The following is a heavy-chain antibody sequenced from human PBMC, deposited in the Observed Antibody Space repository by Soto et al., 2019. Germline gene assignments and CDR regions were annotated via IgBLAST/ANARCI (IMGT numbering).Heavy chain of an antibody. Sequence: SETLSLTCTVSCGSISSGVYYWSWIRQHPGKGLDWIGYIYYSGSTYYNPSLKSRVTISVDTSKNQFSLKLSSVTAADTAVYYCARGGECSSTSCYWAAFDMWGQGTMVNVSS. CDR2: IYYSGST. D-gene: IGHD2-2*01. CDR3: ARGGECSSTSCYWAAFDM. CDR1: CGSISSGVYY. V-gene: IGHV4-31*03. J-gene: IGHJ3*02.